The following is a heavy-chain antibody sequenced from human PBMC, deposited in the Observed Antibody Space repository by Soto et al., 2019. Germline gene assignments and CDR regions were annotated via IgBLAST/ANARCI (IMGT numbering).Heavy chain of an antibody. J-gene: IGHJ6*03. CDR2: IKSKTDGGTT. V-gene: IGHV3-15*01. CDR3: TTVHLLWFGEGTYYYYYYYMDV. Sequence: PGGSLRLSCAASGFTFSNAWMSWVRQAPGKGLEWVGRIKSKTDGGTTDYAAPVKGRFTISRDDSKNTLYLQMNSLKTEDTAVYYCTTVHLLWFGEGTYYYYYYYMDVWGKGTTVTVSS. D-gene: IGHD3-10*01. CDR1: GFTFSNAW.